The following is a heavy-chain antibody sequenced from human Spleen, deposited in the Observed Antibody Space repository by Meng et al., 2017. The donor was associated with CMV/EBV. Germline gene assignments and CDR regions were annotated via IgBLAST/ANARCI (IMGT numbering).Heavy chain of an antibody. Sequence: GESLKISCVGSRFPLKRFTMNWVRQGPGKGLEWVSAISGSGASTYSADSVQGRFTISRDNAKNSLYLQMNSLRAEDTAVYYCARQLDFWSGYMSSVADYWGQGTLVTVSS. D-gene: IGHD3-3*01. CDR1: RFPLKRFT. CDR3: ARQLDFWSGYMSSVADY. CDR2: ISGSGAST. J-gene: IGHJ4*02. V-gene: IGHV3-23*01.